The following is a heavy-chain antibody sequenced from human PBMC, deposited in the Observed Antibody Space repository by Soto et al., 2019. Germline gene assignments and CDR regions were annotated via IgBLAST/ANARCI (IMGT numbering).Heavy chain of an antibody. V-gene: IGHV2-26*01. CDR2: IFSHDEK. J-gene: IGHJ4*02. CDR3: ARTPTFPPELHDYFFDY. CDR1: GFSLRSARLG. D-gene: IGHD1-7*01. Sequence: QVTLKESGPVLVKPTETLTLTCTVSGFSLRSARLGVSWIRQPPGKALEWLAHIFSHDEKPYSTSLKSRLTIAKDSSKSQVVLTMTNLDPVDPATYYCARTPTFPPELHDYFFDYWGQGTLVTVSS.